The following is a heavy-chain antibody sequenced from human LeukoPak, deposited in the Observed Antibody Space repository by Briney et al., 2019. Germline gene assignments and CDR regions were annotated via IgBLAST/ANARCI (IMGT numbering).Heavy chain of an antibody. D-gene: IGHD4-17*01. Sequence: PSETLSLTCTVSGGSISSYYWSWIRQPPGKGLEWIGEINHSGSTNYNPSLKSRVTISVDTSKNQFSLKLSSVTAADTAVYYCARDGPTVTTGDYYYGMDVWGQGTTVTVSS. CDR1: GGSISSYY. V-gene: IGHV4-34*01. J-gene: IGHJ6*02. CDR3: ARDGPTVTTGDYYYGMDV. CDR2: INHSGST.